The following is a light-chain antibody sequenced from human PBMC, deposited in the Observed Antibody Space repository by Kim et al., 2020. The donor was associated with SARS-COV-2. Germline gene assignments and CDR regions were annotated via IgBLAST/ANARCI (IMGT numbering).Light chain of an antibody. J-gene: IGKJ2*01. V-gene: IGKV1-12*01. CDR2: VAS. CDR1: QDIDTW. Sequence: IRMTQSPSSVSASVGDRVTITCRASQDIDTWLAWYQHKPGKAPKVLIYVASSLQSGVPSRFSGRGSGTDFTLTISNLLPEDFATYYCQQTNNFPYTWGQENKLEI. CDR3: QQTNNFPYT.